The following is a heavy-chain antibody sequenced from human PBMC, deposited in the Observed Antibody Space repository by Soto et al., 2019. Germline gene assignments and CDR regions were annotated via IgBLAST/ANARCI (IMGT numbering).Heavy chain of an antibody. V-gene: IGHV4-59*01. CDR1: GCSISSYD. CDR2: IYYSGST. D-gene: IGHD2-21*01. CDR3: ARRIPLGYGMDV. Sequence: SETLSLTCPVSGCSISSYDWSWIRQPPGKGLEWIGYIYYSGSTNYNPSLKSRVTISVDTSKNQFSLKLSSVTAADTAVYYCARRIPLGYGMDVWGQGTTVTVSS. J-gene: IGHJ6*02.